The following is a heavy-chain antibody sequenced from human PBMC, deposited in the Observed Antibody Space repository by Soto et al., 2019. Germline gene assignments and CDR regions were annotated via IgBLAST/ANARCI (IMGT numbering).Heavy chain of an antibody. Sequence: SETLSLTCTVSGGSIGNSYWSWIRQSPGKGLEWIGYIYSSGSTNYNPSLKSRVTISIDTSKNQFSLKLSSLIAADTAVYYCAKDQGSSWYEIDYWGQGTLVTVSS. D-gene: IGHD6-13*01. CDR3: AKDQGSSWYEIDY. CDR2: IYSSGST. CDR1: GGSIGNSY. J-gene: IGHJ4*02. V-gene: IGHV4-4*08.